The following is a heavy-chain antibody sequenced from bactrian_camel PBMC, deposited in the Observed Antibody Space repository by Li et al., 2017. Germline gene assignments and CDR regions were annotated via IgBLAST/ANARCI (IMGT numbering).Heavy chain of an antibody. J-gene: IGHJ6*01. V-gene: IGHV3-2*01. CDR3: ASGFFGF. Sequence: HVQLVESGGGLVQPGGSLRLSCEASGFTFSNYYITWVRQAPGKGLEWVCSIYSDGSNTNYADSMKGRFTFSRDKAKNTVYLQMNNLKSEDTALYYCASGFFGFWSQGTQVTVS. CDR1: GFTFSNYY. CDR2: IYSDGSNT.